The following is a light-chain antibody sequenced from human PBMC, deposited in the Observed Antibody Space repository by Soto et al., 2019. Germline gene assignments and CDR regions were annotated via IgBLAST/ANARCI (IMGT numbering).Light chain of an antibody. CDR3: QQYDNVPWT. J-gene: IGKJ1*01. V-gene: IGKV1-33*01. CDR2: SAV. Sequence: DIQMTQSPSSLSASVGDRVTITCQATQDINHYINWYQQKPGKAPELLIFSAVNSEAGVTSRFSESGSGTEYTLTITSVQPEDIATYFCQQYDNVPWTFGQGTRVEIK. CDR1: QDINHY.